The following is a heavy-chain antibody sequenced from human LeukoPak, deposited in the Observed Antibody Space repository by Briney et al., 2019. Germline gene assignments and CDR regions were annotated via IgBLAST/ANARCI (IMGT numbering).Heavy chain of an antibody. J-gene: IGHJ4*02. D-gene: IGHD3-22*01. CDR3: ARPRMGDSSGYYYVWYFDY. CDR2: ISSSSSYI. Sequence: GGSLRLSCAASGFTFSSYAMSWVRQAPGKGLEWVSSISSSSSYIYYADSVKGRFTISRDNAKNSLYLQMNSLRAEDTAVYYCARPRMGDSSGYYYVWYFDYWGQGTLVTVSS. CDR1: GFTFSSYA. V-gene: IGHV3-21*01.